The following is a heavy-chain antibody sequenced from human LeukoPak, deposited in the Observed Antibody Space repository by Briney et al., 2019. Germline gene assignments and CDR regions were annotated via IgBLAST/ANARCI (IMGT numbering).Heavy chain of an antibody. CDR2: FDPEDGET. CDR1: GYTFTSYY. Sequence: ASVKVSCKASGYTFTSYYMHWVRQAPGKGLEWMGGFDPEDGETIYAQKFQGRVTMTEDTSTDTAYMELSSLRSEDTAVYYCATDRITMVRGAFDYWGQGTLVTVSS. D-gene: IGHD3-10*01. J-gene: IGHJ4*02. CDR3: ATDRITMVRGAFDY. V-gene: IGHV1-24*01.